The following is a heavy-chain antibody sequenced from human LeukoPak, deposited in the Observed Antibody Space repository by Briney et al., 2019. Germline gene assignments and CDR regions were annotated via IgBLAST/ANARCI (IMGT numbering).Heavy chain of an antibody. V-gene: IGHV1-18*01. D-gene: IGHD6-13*01. J-gene: IGHJ5*02. Sequence: PLASVKVSCKASGGTFSSYAISWVRQAPGQGLEWMGWISAYNGNTNYAQKLQGRVTMTTDTSTSTAYMELRSLRSDDTAVYYCARGPRPTSSSWYCDTWGQGTLVTVSS. CDR1: GGTFSSYA. CDR2: ISAYNGNT. CDR3: ARGPRPTSSSWYCDT.